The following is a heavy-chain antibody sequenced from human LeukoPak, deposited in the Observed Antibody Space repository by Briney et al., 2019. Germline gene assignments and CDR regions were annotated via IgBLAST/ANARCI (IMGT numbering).Heavy chain of an antibody. D-gene: IGHD3-16*01. J-gene: IGHJ4*02. V-gene: IGHV4-59*01. Sequence: SETLSLTCAVSGCSISCYYWSWIRQPPGKGLECVGYIYHTGNSNYNPSLRSRVTVSVDTSKNQFSLELTSVTAADTAVYYCARSLPLGELTFRPFFDFWGRGNLVIVSS. CDR2: IYHTGNS. CDR1: GCSISCYY. CDR3: ARSLPLGELTFRPFFDF.